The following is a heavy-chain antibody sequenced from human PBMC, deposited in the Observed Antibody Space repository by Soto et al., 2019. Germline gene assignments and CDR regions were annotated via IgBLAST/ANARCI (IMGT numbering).Heavy chain of an antibody. J-gene: IGHJ4*02. CDR2: INHSGST. V-gene: IGHV4-34*01. D-gene: IGHD6-19*01. CDR1: GGSFSGYY. Sequence: QVQLQQWGAGLLKPSETLSLTCAVYGGSFSGYYWSWIRQPPGKGLEWIGEINHSGSTNYNPSLKTRVTISVYTPKDHFPLKLRTVPAAPTRVHHRAGAAPRYCSSGGGYAGRDYRGPGTLVTVSS. CDR3: AGAAPRYCSSGGGYAGRDY.